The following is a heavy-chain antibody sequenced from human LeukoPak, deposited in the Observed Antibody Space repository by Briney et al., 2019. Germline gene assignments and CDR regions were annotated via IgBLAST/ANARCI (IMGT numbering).Heavy chain of an antibody. CDR1: GGSISSYY. Sequence: ASETLSLTCTVSGGSISSYYWSWIRQPPGKGLEWIGYIYYSGSTNYNPSLKSRVTISVDTSKNQFSLKLSSVTAADTAVYYCARDLSYGGNSAFDYWGQGTLVTVSS. J-gene: IGHJ4*02. D-gene: IGHD4-23*01. V-gene: IGHV4-59*12. CDR3: ARDLSYGGNSAFDY. CDR2: IYYSGST.